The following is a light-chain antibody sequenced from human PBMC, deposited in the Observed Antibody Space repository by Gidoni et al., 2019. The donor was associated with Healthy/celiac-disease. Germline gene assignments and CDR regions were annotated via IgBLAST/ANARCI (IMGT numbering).Light chain of an antibody. V-gene: IGKV2-28*01. Sequence: DIVTTQSPLSLPVTPGEPASLSCRSSQSLLHSNGYNYLDWYLQKPGQSPQLLIYLGSNRDSGVPDRFSGSGSGTDFTLKISRVEAEDVGIYYCMQALQTPYTFXQXTKLEIK. CDR1: QSLLHSNGYNY. CDR2: LGS. J-gene: IGKJ2*01. CDR3: MQALQTPYT.